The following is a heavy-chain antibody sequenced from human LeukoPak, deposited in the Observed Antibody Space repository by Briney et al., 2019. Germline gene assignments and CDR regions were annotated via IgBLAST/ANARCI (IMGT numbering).Heavy chain of an antibody. V-gene: IGHV3-30*18. D-gene: IGHD6-19*01. CDR1: GFTFSSYG. Sequence: PGGSLRLSCAASGFTFSSYGMHWVRQAPGKGLEWVAVISYGGSNKYYADSVKGRFTISRDNSKNTLYLQMNSLRAEDTAVYYCAKDLTAVAAAFDYWGQGTLVTVSS. J-gene: IGHJ4*02. CDR3: AKDLTAVAAAFDY. CDR2: ISYGGSNK.